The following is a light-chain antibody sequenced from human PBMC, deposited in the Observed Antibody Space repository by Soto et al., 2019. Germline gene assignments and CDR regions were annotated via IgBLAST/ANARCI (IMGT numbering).Light chain of an antibody. Sequence: MTQSPSTLSASAGDRVTISCRASQDISDDVGWYQQTPGQAPKLLISGASRLHSGVPSRFSGSGSGAVFTLTITSLRPEVSATYYYLQNHYYPRTFGPGTKVDIK. CDR3: LQNHYYPRT. J-gene: IGKJ3*01. CDR2: GAS. V-gene: IGKV1-6*01. CDR1: QDISDD.